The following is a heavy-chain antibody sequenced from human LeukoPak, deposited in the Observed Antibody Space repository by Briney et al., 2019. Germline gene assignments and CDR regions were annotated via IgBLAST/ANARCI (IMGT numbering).Heavy chain of an antibody. V-gene: IGHV3-9*01. D-gene: IGHD6-13*01. J-gene: IGHJ2*01. Sequence: GRSLRLSRAASGFTFDVYAMLWARQAPGKGLEGVSGISWNSGSIGYADSVKGRFTTSRDNPKNSLYLQMNSLRDEDTALYYCAKDSRIAAAGHCYFYLWGRGTLVTVSS. CDR2: ISWNSGSI. CDR3: AKDSRIAAAGHCYFYL. CDR1: GFTFDVYA.